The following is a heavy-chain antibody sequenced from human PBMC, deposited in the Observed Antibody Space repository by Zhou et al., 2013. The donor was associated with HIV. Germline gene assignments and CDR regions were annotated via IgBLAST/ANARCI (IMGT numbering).Heavy chain of an antibody. J-gene: IGHJ4*02. Sequence: QVQLQESGPGLVKPSQTLSLTCAVSGGSISSGNYYWSWIRQPAGKGLEWIGHIYYTGTTYYNSSLKSRVTISVDTPKMQFSLKLNSVTAADTAVYYCATIGMIEHIVDYWGQGILVTVSS. CDR3: ATIGMIEHIVDY. D-gene: IGHD3-22*01. CDR1: GGSISSGNYY. CDR2: IYYTGTT. V-gene: IGHV4-61*09.